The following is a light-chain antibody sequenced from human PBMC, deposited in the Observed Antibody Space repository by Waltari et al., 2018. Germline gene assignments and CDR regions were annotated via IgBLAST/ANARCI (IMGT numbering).Light chain of an antibody. CDR3: QQYNNWPPYT. J-gene: IGKJ2*01. V-gene: IGKV3-15*01. CDR2: SAS. CDR1: QGVYSN. Sequence: EIVMTQSPATLSVSPGESATLSCRASQGVYSNLAWYQQKLGQAPRLLIHSASTRATGIPARFSGSGSGTEFILTISSLQSEDFAVYYCQQYNNWPPYTFGQGTKLEIK.